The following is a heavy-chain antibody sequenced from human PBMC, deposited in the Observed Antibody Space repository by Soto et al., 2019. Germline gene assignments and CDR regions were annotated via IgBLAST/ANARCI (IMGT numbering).Heavy chain of an antibody. J-gene: IGHJ4*02. CDR3: ARDYGITARPGRLGFDY. V-gene: IGHV4-59*01. CDR1: GGSISLYY. D-gene: IGHD6-6*01. CDR2: IYYSGST. Sequence: PSETLSLTCTVPGGSISLYYWSWVRQPPGKGLEWIGYIYYSGSTSYNPSLKSRVTISVDTSKNQFSLKLNSVTAADTAVYYCARDYGITARPGRLGFDYRGQGTLVTVSS.